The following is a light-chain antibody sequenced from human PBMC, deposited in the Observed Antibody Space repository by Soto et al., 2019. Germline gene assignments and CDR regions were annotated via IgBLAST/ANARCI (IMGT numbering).Light chain of an antibody. CDR1: QSVSSN. V-gene: IGKV3-15*01. CDR2: GAS. J-gene: IGKJ1*01. Sequence: EIVMTQSPATLSVSPGERATLSCRASQSVSSNLAWFQQKPSQAPRLLIYGASTRDTGIPARFSGSGSGTEFTLTISSLQSEDFAVYHCQQYNKWPPTFGQGTKVDIK. CDR3: QQYNKWPPT.